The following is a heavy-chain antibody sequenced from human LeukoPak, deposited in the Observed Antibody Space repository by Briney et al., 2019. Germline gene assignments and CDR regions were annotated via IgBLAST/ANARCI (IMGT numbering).Heavy chain of an antibody. V-gene: IGHV4-59*01. Sequence: PSETLSLTCTVSDGSISGYYWNWIRQPPGKGLEWIGYIYYSGSTNYNPSLKSRVTISVDTSKNQFSLKLSSVTAADTAVYYCARVGDGYNPFDYWGQGTLVTVSS. J-gene: IGHJ4*02. CDR2: IYYSGST. CDR3: ARVGDGYNPFDY. CDR1: DGSISGYY. D-gene: IGHD5-12*01.